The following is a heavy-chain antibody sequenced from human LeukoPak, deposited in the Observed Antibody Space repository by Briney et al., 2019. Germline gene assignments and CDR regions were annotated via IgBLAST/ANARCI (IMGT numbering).Heavy chain of an antibody. V-gene: IGHV3-33*01. CDR2: IWYDGSNK. Sequence: PGRSLRLSCAASGFTFSSYGMHWVRQAPGKGLEWVAVIWYDGSNKYYADSVKGRFTIPRDNSKNTLYLQMNSLRAEDTAVYYCARDKGSGYDKGFDYWGQGTLVTVSS. CDR1: GFTFSSYG. D-gene: IGHD5-12*01. J-gene: IGHJ4*02. CDR3: ARDKGSGYDKGFDY.